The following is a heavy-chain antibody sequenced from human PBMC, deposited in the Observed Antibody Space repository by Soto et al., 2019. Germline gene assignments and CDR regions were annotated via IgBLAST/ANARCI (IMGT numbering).Heavy chain of an antibody. CDR3: AKGGPPYRDYVAGEFDY. Sequence: GGSLRLSCAASVFTVSSYAMSWVRQAPGKGLEWVSAISGSGGSTYYADSVKGRFTISRDNSKNTLYLQMNSLRAEDTAVYYCAKGGPPYRDYVAGEFDYWGQGTLVTVSS. D-gene: IGHD4-17*01. J-gene: IGHJ4*02. CDR2: ISGSGGST. V-gene: IGHV3-23*01. CDR1: VFTVSSYA.